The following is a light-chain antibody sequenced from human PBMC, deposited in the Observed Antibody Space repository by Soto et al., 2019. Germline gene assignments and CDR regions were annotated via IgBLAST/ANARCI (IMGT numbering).Light chain of an antibody. CDR3: QQYGSSPGT. V-gene: IGKV3-20*01. CDR1: QRVSSNF. J-gene: IGKJ4*01. CDR2: GAS. Sequence: EIVFTQSPSPLSLSLGDRATLSCRASQRVSSNFLAWYQQIPGQAPRLLIYGASSRATDIPDRFRGSGSGTEFTLTITRLEPEDFAVYYCQQYGSSPGTFGGGTRVDIK.